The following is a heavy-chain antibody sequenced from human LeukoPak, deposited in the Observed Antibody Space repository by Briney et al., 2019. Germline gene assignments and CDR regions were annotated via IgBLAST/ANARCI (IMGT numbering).Heavy chain of an antibody. V-gene: IGHV1-18*01. J-gene: IGHJ5*02. CDR1: GYTFTSYG. Sequence: ASVKVSCKASGYTFTSYGISWVRQAPGQGVEWMGWISAYNGNTNYAQKLQGRVTMTTDTSTSTAYMELRSLRSDDTAVYYCARDPSPYYDFWSGYPNWFDPWGQGTLVTVSS. D-gene: IGHD3-3*01. CDR3: ARDPSPYYDFWSGYPNWFDP. CDR2: ISAYNGNT.